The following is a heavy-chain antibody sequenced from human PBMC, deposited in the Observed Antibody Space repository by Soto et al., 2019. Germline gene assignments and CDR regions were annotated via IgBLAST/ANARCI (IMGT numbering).Heavy chain of an antibody. CDR1: GFNFRDYA. Sequence: QVQLVESGGGVVQPGRSLKLSCAASGFNFRDYAMYWIRQAPGKGLEWVAVIWYDGSNEFYADSVRGRFTISKDISQATLYLQMNSLRGEDTAVYYFARDRRIGSSEVIDQWGQGTLVTVSS. CDR2: IWYDGSNE. D-gene: IGHD3-10*01. V-gene: IGHV3-33*01. J-gene: IGHJ4*02. CDR3: ARDRRIGSSEVIDQ.